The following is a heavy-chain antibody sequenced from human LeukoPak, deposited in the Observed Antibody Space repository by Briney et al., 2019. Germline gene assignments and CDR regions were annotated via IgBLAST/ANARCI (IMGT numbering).Heavy chain of an antibody. CDR2: ITVSGGNT. J-gene: IGHJ4*02. Sequence: PGGSLRLSCAASGFTFSAYGMSWVRQAPGKGLEWVSTITVSGGNTHYADSVKGRFAISRDNSKNTLYLQMNSLRAEDTALYYCAKDGSGYNSAALYYFDYWGQGTLVTVSS. CDR1: GFTFSAYG. D-gene: IGHD3-22*01. V-gene: IGHV3-23*01. CDR3: AKDGSGYNSAALYYFDY.